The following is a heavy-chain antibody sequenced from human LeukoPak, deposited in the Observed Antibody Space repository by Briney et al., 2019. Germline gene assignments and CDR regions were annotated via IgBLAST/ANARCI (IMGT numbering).Heavy chain of an antibody. Sequence: PSETLSLTCAVYGGSFSGYYWSWIRQPPGKGLEWIGEINHSGGTNYNPSLKSRVTISVDTSKNQFSLKLSSVTAADTAVFYCASPGPHTSRAPCSYYYYGLDVWGQGTTVTVSS. J-gene: IGHJ6*02. V-gene: IGHV4-34*01. CDR2: INHSGGT. D-gene: IGHD6-6*01. CDR1: GGSFSGYY. CDR3: ASPGPHTSRAPCSYYYYGLDV.